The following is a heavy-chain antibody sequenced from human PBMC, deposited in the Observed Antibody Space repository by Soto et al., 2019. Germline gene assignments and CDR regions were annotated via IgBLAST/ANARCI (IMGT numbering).Heavy chain of an antibody. CDR1: GDIFTNYD. CDR2: INPNSGNT. D-gene: IGHD4-17*01. J-gene: IGHJ5*02. Sequence: QVQLVQSGAEVKTPGASVKVSCKASGDIFTNYDINWVRQATGQGLEYLGWINPNSGNTGYVQKFQGRVTMTRNTSINTAYMELNILRSEDTDVYYCAGGIKYGVYSRWSDPWGQGTLVTVSS. CDR3: AGGIKYGVYSRWSDP. V-gene: IGHV1-8*01.